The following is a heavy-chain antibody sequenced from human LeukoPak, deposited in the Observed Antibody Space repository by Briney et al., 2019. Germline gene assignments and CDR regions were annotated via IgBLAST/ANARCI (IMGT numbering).Heavy chain of an antibody. J-gene: IGHJ6*02. CDR2: ISDSGGST. Sequence: GGTLRLSCAASGFPFSSYAMHWVRQAPGKGLEYVSAISDSGGSTYYADSVKGRFTISRDNSKNTLYFQMSSLRAEDTAGDFGVRGYSFGPYGMAVWGQVTPFTVSS. V-gene: IGHV3-64*05. CDR1: GFPFSSYA. D-gene: IGHD2-15*01. CDR3: VRGYSFGPYGMAV.